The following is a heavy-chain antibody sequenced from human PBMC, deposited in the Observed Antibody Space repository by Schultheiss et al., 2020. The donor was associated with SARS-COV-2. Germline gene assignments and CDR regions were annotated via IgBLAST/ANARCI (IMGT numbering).Heavy chain of an antibody. J-gene: IGHJ4*02. CDR2: IGTAGDP. CDR1: GFTFSSYD. D-gene: IGHD6-13*01. Sequence: GESLKISCAASGFTFSSYDMHWVRQATGKGLEWVSAIGTAGDPYYPGSVKGRFTISRDNSKNTLYLQMNSLRAEDTAVYYCAKDPGAAGTSHWGQGTLVTVSS. V-gene: IGHV3-13*05. CDR3: AKDPGAAGTSH.